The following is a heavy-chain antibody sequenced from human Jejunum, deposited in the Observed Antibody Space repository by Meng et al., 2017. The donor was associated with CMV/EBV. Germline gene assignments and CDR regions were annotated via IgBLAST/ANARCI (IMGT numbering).Heavy chain of an antibody. Sequence: SGFTLCSYWMSWLRHAPGKEPEWVANIKTDGSDKYYVDSVKSRFTISRDNAKNSLYLQMNSLRDENTAVYYCARDPITFLGWDVWGRGTTVTVSS. D-gene: IGHD3-16*01. CDR1: GFTLCSYW. CDR2: IKTDGSDK. J-gene: IGHJ6*02. V-gene: IGHV3-7*01. CDR3: ARDPITFLGWDV.